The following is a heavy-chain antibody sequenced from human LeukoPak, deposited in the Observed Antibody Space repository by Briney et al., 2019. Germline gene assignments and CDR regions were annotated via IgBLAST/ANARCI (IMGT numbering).Heavy chain of an antibody. CDR2: IYYSGST. D-gene: IGHD6-19*01. J-gene: IGHJ4*02. Sequence: SETLSLTCTVSGGSLSSSSYYWGWIRQPPGKGLEWIGSIYYSGSTYYNPSLKSRVTISVDTSKNQFSLKLSSVTAADTAVYYCARVFRSGWYVVYWGQGTLVTVSS. V-gene: IGHV4-39*07. CDR1: GGSLSSSSYY. CDR3: ARVFRSGWYVVY.